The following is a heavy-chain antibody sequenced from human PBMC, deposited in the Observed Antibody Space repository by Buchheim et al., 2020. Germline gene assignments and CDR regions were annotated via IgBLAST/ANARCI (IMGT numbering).Heavy chain of an antibody. CDR1: GGSISSGGYY. CDR2: IYYSGRT. J-gene: IGHJ5*02. CDR3: ARGSIEQQLVLGWFDP. D-gene: IGHD6-13*01. V-gene: IGHV4-31*03. Sequence: QVQLQESGPGLVKPSQTLSLTCTVSGGSISSGGYYWSWIRQHPGKGLEWIGYIYYSGRTYYNPSLKSRVTISVDTSKTQFSLKLSSVTAADTAVYYCARGSIEQQLVLGWFDPWGQGTL.